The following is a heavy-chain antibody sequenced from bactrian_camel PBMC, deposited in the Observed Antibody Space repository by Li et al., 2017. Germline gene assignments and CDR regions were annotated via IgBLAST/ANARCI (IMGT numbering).Heavy chain of an antibody. CDR2: IERSGKI. CDR1: GYITSSYF. D-gene: IGHD2*01. V-gene: IGHV3S53*01. CDR3: AARGPYCYTKLSVRDFTY. J-gene: IGHJ6*01. Sequence: HVQLVESGGGSVQPGESLTLSCVAPGYITSSYFMGWLRHQAPGHKREGVAAIERSGKITYADSVLGRFTISQDNAKNTVYLQMNSLKPEDTAMYYCAARGPYCYTKLSVRDFTYWGQGTQVTVS.